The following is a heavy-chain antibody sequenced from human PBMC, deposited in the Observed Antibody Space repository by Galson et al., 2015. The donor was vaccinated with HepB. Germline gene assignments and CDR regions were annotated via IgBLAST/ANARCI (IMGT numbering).Heavy chain of an antibody. CDR1: GFTFNFYT. D-gene: IGHD6-13*01. V-gene: IGHV3-21*04. Sequence: SLRLSCAASGFTFNFYTMNWVRQAPGKGLEWVSSVTSDSAYIYYADSLKGRFTISRDNAKNSLYLQMNSLRAEDTAVYYCARDRRRGIAAAGPDYWGQGTLVTVSS. J-gene: IGHJ4*02. CDR2: VTSDSAYI. CDR3: ARDRRRGIAAAGPDY.